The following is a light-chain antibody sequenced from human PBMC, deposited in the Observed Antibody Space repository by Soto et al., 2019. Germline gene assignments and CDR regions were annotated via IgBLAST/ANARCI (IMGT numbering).Light chain of an antibody. CDR1: QSVSSN. CDR3: QQYNSWPPIT. V-gene: IGKV3-15*01. Sequence: EIVMTQSPATLSVSPGERATLSCRASQSVSSNLVWYQQKPGQAPRLLIYGASTRATDIPARFSGSGSGTEFTLTISSLQSEDFVVYYCQQYNSWPPITFGQGTRLEIK. J-gene: IGKJ5*01. CDR2: GAS.